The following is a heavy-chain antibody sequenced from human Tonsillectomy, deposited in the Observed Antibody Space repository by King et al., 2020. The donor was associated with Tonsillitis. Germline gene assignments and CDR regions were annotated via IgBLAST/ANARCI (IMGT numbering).Heavy chain of an antibody. CDR1: GFTFSKAW. D-gene: IGHD3-10*01. J-gene: IGHJ4*02. CDR2: LKSKTDGGTA. Sequence: VQLVESGGGLVKPGGSLRLSCAASGFTFSKAWMNWVRQAPGKGLEWVGRLKSKTDGGTADYAAPVKGRFTISRDDSKNTLYLQMNSLKIEDTAVYYCTTTPTTMDRGVIIDDDYWGQGTLVTVSS. V-gene: IGHV3-15*07. CDR3: TTTPTTMDRGVIIDDDY.